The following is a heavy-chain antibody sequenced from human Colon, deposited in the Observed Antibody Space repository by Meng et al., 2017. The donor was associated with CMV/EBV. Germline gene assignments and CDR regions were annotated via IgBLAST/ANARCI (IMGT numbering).Heavy chain of an antibody. D-gene: IGHD1-14*01. CDR2: ITHGENT. Sequence: SETLSLTCAVYGGSLSGYYWSWIRQPPGKGLEWIGEITHGENTIYNPSLNSRVTISVDRSKSQFSLKVNSVTAADTAVYYCARTRYVRYMDVWGQGTTVTVSS. V-gene: IGHV4-34*01. CDR1: GGSLSGYY. J-gene: IGHJ6*02. CDR3: ARTRYVRYMDV.